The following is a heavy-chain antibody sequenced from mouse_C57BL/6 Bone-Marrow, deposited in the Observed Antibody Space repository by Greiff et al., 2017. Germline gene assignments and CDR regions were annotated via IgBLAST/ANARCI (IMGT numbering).Heavy chain of an antibody. Sequence: QVQLQQPGAELVRPGTSVKLSCKASGYTFTSYWMHWVKQRPGQGLEWIGVIDPSDSYTNYNQKFKGKATLTVDTSSSTAYMQLSSLTSEDSAVYYCARWGYGSGYYYFDYWGQGTTLTVSS. CDR1: GYTFTSYW. V-gene: IGHV1-59*01. J-gene: IGHJ2*01. D-gene: IGHD1-1*01. CDR3: ARWGYGSGYYYFDY. CDR2: IDPSDSYT.